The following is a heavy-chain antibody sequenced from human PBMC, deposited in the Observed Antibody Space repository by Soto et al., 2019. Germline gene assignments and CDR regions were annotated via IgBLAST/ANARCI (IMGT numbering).Heavy chain of an antibody. CDR3: ARCYRTSWYWFDL. Sequence: QAQLQESGPGPVKPSETLSLTCTVSAGSVSGDTHYWSWIRQPPGKGLEWIGYIYNSGSTNYNPSLKSRVTISVATSKHQFSLKLSSVTAADTAVYYCARCYRTSWYWFDLWGRGTLVTVSS. D-gene: IGHD6-13*01. CDR2: IYNSGST. V-gene: IGHV4-61*01. CDR1: AGSVSGDTHY. J-gene: IGHJ2*01.